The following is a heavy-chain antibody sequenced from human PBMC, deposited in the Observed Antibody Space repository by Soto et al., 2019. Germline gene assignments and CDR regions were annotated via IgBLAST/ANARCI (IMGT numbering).Heavy chain of an antibody. J-gene: IGHJ4*02. Sequence: ASVKVSCMASGYTFTGYYMHWVRQAPGQGLEWMGWINPNSGGTNYAQKFQGWVTMTRDTSISTAYMELSRLRSDDTAVYYCAREDPNSSGWYAYWGQGTLVTVSS. CDR2: INPNSGGT. V-gene: IGHV1-2*04. CDR3: AREDPNSSGWYAY. CDR1: GYTFTGYY. D-gene: IGHD6-19*01.